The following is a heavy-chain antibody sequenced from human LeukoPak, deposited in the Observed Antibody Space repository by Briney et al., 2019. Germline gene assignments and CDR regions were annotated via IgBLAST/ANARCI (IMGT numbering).Heavy chain of an antibody. D-gene: IGHD6-19*01. J-gene: IGHJ4*02. V-gene: IGHV4-4*07. Sequence: SETQSLTCTVSGGSISSYYWSWIRQPAGKGLEWIGRIYTSGSTDYNPSLKSRVTMSVDTSKNQFSLKLSSVTAADTAVYYCARDSSGWEQYYFDYWGQGTLVTVSS. CDR2: IYTSGST. CDR3: ARDSSGWEQYYFDY. CDR1: GGSISSYY.